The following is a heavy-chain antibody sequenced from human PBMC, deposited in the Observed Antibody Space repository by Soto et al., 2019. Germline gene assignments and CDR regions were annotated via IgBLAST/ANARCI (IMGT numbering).Heavy chain of an antibody. Sequence: PGGSLRLSCAASGFSFSNYAMHRVRQTPDKGLEWVAVMSHDGSSSFYADSVKGRFTISRDNSKTTLYLQMNSLRAEDTAVYYCARRLDFDYWGQGTLVTVS. CDR1: GFSFSNYA. CDR3: ARRLDFDY. CDR2: MSHDGSSS. J-gene: IGHJ4*02. D-gene: IGHD3-9*01. V-gene: IGHV3-30-3*01.